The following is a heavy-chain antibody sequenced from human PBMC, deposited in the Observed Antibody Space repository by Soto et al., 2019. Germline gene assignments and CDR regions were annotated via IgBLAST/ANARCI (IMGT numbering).Heavy chain of an antibody. V-gene: IGHV3-21*01. D-gene: IGHD3-22*01. CDR1: GFTFGGFS. CDR2: VTSSPSSM. J-gene: IGHJ4*02. CDR3: AREADFASSGYVLDY. Sequence: PGGSLRLSCAASGFTFGGFSVNWFRQASGKGLEWVSSVTSSPSSMFYADSVKGRFTISRDDAKDSLFLQMNSLRADDTAVYYCAREADFASSGYVLDYWGLGT.